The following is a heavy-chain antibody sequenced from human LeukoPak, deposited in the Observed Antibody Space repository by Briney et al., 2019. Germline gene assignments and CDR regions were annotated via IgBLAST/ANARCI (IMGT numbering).Heavy chain of an antibody. D-gene: IGHD2-2*01. CDR2: INPDSGGT. J-gene: IGHJ4*02. CDR3: AGGRTDIVVVPATLRNYYFDY. CDR1: GYTFTGYH. V-gene: IGHV1-2*02. Sequence: GASVKVSCKASGYTFTGYHMHWVRQAPGQGLEWMGWINPDSGGTDYAQKFQGRVTMTRDTSISTAYMELSSLRSEDTAVYYCAGGRTDIVVVPATLRNYYFDYWGQGTLVTVSS.